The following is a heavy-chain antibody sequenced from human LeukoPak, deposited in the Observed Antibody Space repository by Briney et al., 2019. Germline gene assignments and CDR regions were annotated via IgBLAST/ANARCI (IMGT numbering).Heavy chain of an antibody. J-gene: IGHJ4*02. Sequence: GGSLRLSCAASGFTFSSYAMSWVRQAPGKGLEWVSAISGSGGSTYYADSVKGRFTISRDNFKNTLYLQMNSLRAEDTAVYYCAKGSFHYDILTGYADYFDYWGQGTLVTVSS. CDR2: ISGSGGST. V-gene: IGHV3-23*01. D-gene: IGHD3-9*01. CDR1: GFTFSSYA. CDR3: AKGSFHYDILTGYADYFDY.